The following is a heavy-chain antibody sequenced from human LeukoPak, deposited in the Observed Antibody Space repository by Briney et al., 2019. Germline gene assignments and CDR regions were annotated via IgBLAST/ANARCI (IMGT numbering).Heavy chain of an antibody. V-gene: IGHV3-64*01. CDR2: ISSNGGST. D-gene: IGHD2-15*01. CDR1: GFTFSSYA. CDR3: ASFCSGGSCYRNQQDY. Sequence: GGSLRLSCAASGFTFSSYAMHWVRQAPGKGLEYVSAISSNGGSTYYANSVKGRFTISRDNSKNTLYLQMGSLRAGDMAVYYCASFCSGGSCYRNQQDYWGQGTLVTVSS. J-gene: IGHJ4*02.